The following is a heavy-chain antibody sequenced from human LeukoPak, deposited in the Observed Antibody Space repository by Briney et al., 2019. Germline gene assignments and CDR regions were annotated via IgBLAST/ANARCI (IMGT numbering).Heavy chain of an antibody. CDR1: GYSISSGYY. V-gene: IGHV4-38-2*02. CDR3: ARVGCSGGTCYSVSSWFDP. D-gene: IGHD2-15*01. J-gene: IGHJ5*02. CDR2: IYHSGST. Sequence: SETLSLTCTVSGYSISSGYYWGWIRQPPGKGLEWIGNIYHSGSTYYNPSLKSRGTISADTSKNQFSLKLSSVTAADTAVYYCARVGCSGGTCYSVSSWFDPWGQGTLVTVSS.